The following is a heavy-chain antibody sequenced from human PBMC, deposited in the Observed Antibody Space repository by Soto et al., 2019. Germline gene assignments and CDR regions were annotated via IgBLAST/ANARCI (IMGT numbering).Heavy chain of an antibody. Sequence: ASVKVSCKAPGDTFTSYDLNWVRQAPGQGLEWMGVINPHGGSTKYAQKFQGRITMTRDTSRSTVYMELSSLRSDDTAIYYCARSSGGNFGIIIEGSNWFDPWGQGTLVTV. D-gene: IGHD3-3*01. CDR2: INPHGGST. CDR1: GDTFTSYD. V-gene: IGHV1-46*01. J-gene: IGHJ5*02. CDR3: ARSSGGNFGIIIEGSNWFDP.